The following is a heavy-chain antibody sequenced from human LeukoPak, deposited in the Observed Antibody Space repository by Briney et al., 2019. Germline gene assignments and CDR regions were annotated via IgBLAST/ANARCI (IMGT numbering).Heavy chain of an antibody. CDR2: ISISGGST. CDR1: GVTFTNYA. J-gene: IGHJ4*02. Sequence: GGSLRLSCAASGVTFTNYAMTWVRQAPGKGLEWVSGISISGGSTDYADSVKGRFTISRDNSKNTLYLQMNSLRAEDTAVYYCAKVPAGNKVEYWGQGTLVTVCS. D-gene: IGHD6-19*01. V-gene: IGHV3-23*01. CDR3: AKVPAGNKVEY.